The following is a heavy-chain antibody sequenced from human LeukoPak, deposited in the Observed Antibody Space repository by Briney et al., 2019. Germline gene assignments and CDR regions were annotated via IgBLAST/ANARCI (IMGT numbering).Heavy chain of an antibody. Sequence: PGGSLRLSCAASGFTFSSYAMHWVRQAPGKGLEWVAVISYDGSNKYYGDSVKGRFTISRDNSKNTLYLQMNSLRAEDTAVYYCARDPGITMILPYYFDYWGQGTLVTVSS. V-gene: IGHV3-30*04. D-gene: IGHD3-22*01. CDR2: ISYDGSNK. CDR3: ARDPGITMILPYYFDY. CDR1: GFTFSSYA. J-gene: IGHJ4*02.